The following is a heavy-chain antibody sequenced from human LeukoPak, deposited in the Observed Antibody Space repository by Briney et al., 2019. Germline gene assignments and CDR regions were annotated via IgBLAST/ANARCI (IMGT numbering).Heavy chain of an antibody. CDR2: IYSGGST. J-gene: IGHJ4*02. CDR1: GFTFSSFA. CDR3: ARESGQWLDYYFDY. D-gene: IGHD6-19*01. V-gene: IGHV3-53*01. Sequence: PGGSLRLSCAASGFTFSSFAMTWVRQAPGKGLEWVSVIYSGGSTYYADSVKGRFTISRDNSKNTLYLQMNSLRAEDTAVYYCARESGQWLDYYFDYWGQGTLVTVSS.